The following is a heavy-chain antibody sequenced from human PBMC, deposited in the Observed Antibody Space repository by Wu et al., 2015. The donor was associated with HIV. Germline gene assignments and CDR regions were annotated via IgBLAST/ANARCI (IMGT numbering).Heavy chain of an antibody. CDR2: INPNSGGT. CDR3: ARAPXDYYYYYGMGV. CDR1: GYTFTTYA. V-gene: IGHV1-2*02. Sequence: QVQLVQSGGEVKKPGDSVKVSCKASGYTFTTYAISWVRQAPGQGLEWMGWINPNSGGTNYAQKFQGRVTMTRDTSISTAYMELSRLRSDDTAVYYCARAPXDYYYYYGMGVVGPRDHGHRLL. J-gene: IGHJ6*02.